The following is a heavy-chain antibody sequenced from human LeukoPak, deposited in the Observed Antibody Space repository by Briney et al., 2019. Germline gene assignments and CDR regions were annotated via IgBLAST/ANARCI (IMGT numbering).Heavy chain of an antibody. D-gene: IGHD3-22*01. J-gene: IGHJ4*02. CDR2: IYPGDSDT. CDR1: GYSFTSYW. CDR3: ARTYYYDSSGYYGLDY. V-gene: IGHV5-51*01. Sequence: GESLKISCKGSGYSFTSYWIGRVRQMPGKGLEWMGIIYPGDSDTRYSPSFQGQVTISADKSISTAYLQWSSLKASDTAMYYCARTYYYDSSGYYGLDYWGQGTLVTVSS.